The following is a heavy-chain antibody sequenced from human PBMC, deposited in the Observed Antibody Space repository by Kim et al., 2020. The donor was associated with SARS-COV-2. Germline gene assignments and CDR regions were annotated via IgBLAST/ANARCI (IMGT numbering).Heavy chain of an antibody. D-gene: IGHD3-10*01. CDR3: ARDRTPGNWYFDL. Sequence: YEDTVSGRFPISRDNSKKTLYLQMSSLRNEDTAVYYCARDRTPGNWYFDLWGRGTLVTVSS. V-gene: IGHV3-30*15. J-gene: IGHJ2*01.